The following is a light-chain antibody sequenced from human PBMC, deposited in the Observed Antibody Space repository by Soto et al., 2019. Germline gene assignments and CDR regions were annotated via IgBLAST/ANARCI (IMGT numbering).Light chain of an antibody. CDR3: TKHSHWIAWT. J-gene: IGKJ1*01. Sequence: EVVLTHSPATLSFSPGERATLSCRASENVRTFVDWYQQKPGQAPRLLIYGASNRATGIPARFSGSGSGTEFPIHISDLEPEDFAVYYCTKHSHWIAWTFGLVSKVEIX. CDR1: ENVRTF. CDR2: GAS. V-gene: IGKV3-11*01.